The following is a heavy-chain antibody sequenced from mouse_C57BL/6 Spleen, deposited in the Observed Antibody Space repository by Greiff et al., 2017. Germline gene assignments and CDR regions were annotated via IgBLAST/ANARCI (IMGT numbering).Heavy chain of an antibody. Sequence: QVHVKQPGAELVKPGASVKMSCKASGYTFTSYWITWVKQRPGQGLEWIGDIYPGSGSTNYNEKFKSKATLTVDTSSSTAYMQLSSLTSEDSAVYYCARYYGSSYYYAMDYWGQGTSVTVSS. V-gene: IGHV1-55*01. CDR2: IYPGSGST. CDR3: ARYYGSSYYYAMDY. J-gene: IGHJ4*01. D-gene: IGHD1-1*01. CDR1: GYTFTSYW.